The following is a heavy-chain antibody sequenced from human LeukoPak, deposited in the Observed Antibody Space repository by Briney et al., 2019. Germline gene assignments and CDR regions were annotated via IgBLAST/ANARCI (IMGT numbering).Heavy chain of an antibody. D-gene: IGHD3-22*01. CDR1: GFTFSTYR. CDR2: ISNSGEYI. CDR3: ARARVPFYSDSSGYSQGTFNY. Sequence: PGGSLRLSCVAPGFTFSTYRMNWVRQAPGKGLEWVSSISNSGEYIDYADSVKGRFTISRDNAKNSLSLQMDTLRAEDTAVYYCARARVPFYSDSSGYSQGTFNYWGQGTLVTVSS. V-gene: IGHV3-21*01. J-gene: IGHJ4*02.